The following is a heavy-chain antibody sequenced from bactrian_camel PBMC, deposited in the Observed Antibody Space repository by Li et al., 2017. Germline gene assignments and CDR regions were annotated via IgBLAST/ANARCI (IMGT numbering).Heavy chain of an antibody. CDR1: AYKYRSKC. D-gene: IGHD2*01. CDR3: AADGRMDLSPVGWLSSRRTFDY. Sequence: SAYKYRSKCMGWFRQAPGKEREAVATIYLRTGSTWYGDSVQDRFLITRDTAENTAYLQMDRLKPEDSGIYHCAADGRMDLSPVGWLSSRRTFDYRGQGTQVTVS. J-gene: IGHJ4*01. CDR2: IYLRTGST. V-gene: IGHV3-3*01.